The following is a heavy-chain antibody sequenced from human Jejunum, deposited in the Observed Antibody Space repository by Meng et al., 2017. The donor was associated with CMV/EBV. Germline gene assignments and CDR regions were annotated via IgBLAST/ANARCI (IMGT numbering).Heavy chain of an antibody. V-gene: IGHV2-5*02. D-gene: IGHD1-1*01. Sequence: FSISTNGVGGGWIRQPPGKALEWLVFIYWDDDKRYSPSLRSRLTITKDTSRNQVVLTMTNVDPVDTATYYCAHRLPYRSNWNSGWFDPWGQGILVTVSS. CDR3: AHRLPYRSNWNSGWFDP. CDR1: FSISTNGVG. CDR2: IYWDDDK. J-gene: IGHJ5*02.